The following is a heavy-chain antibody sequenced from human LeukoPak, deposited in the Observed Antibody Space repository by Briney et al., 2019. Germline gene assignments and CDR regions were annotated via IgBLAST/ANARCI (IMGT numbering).Heavy chain of an antibody. V-gene: IGHV4-39*07. Sequence: SETLSLTCTVSGGSISSSSYYWGWIRQPPGKGLEWIGSIYYTGSTYYNPSLKSRVTISVDTSKNQFSLKLSSVTAADTAVYYCARVIVEYYYMDVWGKGTTVTVSS. CDR1: GGSISSSSYY. CDR2: IYYTGST. J-gene: IGHJ6*03. D-gene: IGHD2-15*01. CDR3: ARVIVEYYYMDV.